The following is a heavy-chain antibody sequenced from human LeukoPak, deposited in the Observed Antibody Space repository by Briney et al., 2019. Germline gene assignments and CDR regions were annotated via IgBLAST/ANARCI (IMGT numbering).Heavy chain of an antibody. CDR2: ISGSGGST. V-gene: IGHV3-23*01. D-gene: IGHD3-10*01. J-gene: IGHJ4*02. CDR3: AKAWELGIASIDY. Sequence: GGSLRLSCAASGFTFSSYAMSSVRQAPGRGLEWVSAISGSGGSTYYADSVKGRFTISRDNSKNTLYLQMNSLRAEDTAVYHCAKAWELGIASIDYWGQGTLVTVSS. CDR1: GFTFSSYA.